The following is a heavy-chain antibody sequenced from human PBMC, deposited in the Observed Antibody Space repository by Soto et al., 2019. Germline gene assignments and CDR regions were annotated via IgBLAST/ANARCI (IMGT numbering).Heavy chain of an antibody. Sequence: SETLSLTCTVSGGSIGSGGYYWSWIRQHPGKGLEWIGYIYYSGTTHYNPPHKTQLTISLDTSKNHFSLKLSSVTAADTAVYYCANGYGSGKYYFDYWGQGTLVTVSS. CDR2: IYYSGTT. J-gene: IGHJ4*02. D-gene: IGHD3-10*01. CDR1: GGSIGSGGYY. CDR3: ANGYGSGKYYFDY. V-gene: IGHV4-31*01.